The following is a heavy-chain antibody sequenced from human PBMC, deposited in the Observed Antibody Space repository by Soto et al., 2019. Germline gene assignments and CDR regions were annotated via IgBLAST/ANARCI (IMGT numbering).Heavy chain of an antibody. D-gene: IGHD2-2*01. CDR3: ARAMGYCSSTSCYLGSYYFDY. CDR2: IWYDGSNK. Sequence: GGSLRLSCAASGFTFSSYGMHWVRQAPGKGLEWVAVIWYDGSNKYYADSVKGRFTISRDNSKNTLYLQMNSLGAEDTAVYYCARAMGYCSSTSCYLGSYYFDYWGQGTLVTVSS. V-gene: IGHV3-33*01. CDR1: GFTFSSYG. J-gene: IGHJ4*02.